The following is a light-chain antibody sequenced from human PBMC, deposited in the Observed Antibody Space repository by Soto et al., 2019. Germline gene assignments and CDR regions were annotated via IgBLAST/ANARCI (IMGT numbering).Light chain of an antibody. Sequence: QSVLTRPPSVSGAPGQRLTISCTGSNSNIGAGYDVHWYLQLPGTAPKLLVYPNNNRPSGVPDRFSGSKSGTSASLAITGLQAEDEADYYCQSYDSRLSAYVFGTGTKVTVL. V-gene: IGLV1-40*01. CDR2: PNN. CDR1: NSNIGAGYD. J-gene: IGLJ1*01. CDR3: QSYDSRLSAYV.